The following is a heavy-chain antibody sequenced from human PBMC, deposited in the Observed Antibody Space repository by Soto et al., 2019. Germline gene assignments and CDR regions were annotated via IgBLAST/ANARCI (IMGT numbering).Heavy chain of an antibody. V-gene: IGHV3-15*01. Sequence: GGSLRLSCAASGFTFSNAWMSWVRQAPGKGLEWVGRIKSKTDGGTTDYAAPVKGRFTISRDDSKNTLYLQMNSLKTDDTAVYYCTTAVAGPYYYDSSGGCDTWGQGTLVTVSS. D-gene: IGHD3-22*01. J-gene: IGHJ5*02. CDR3: TTAVAGPYYYDSSGGCDT. CDR2: IKSKTDGGTT. CDR1: GFTFSNAW.